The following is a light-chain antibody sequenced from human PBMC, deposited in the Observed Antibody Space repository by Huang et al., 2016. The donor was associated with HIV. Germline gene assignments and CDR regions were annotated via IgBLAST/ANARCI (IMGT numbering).Light chain of an antibody. CDR3: MQTLQSQLT. J-gene: IGKJ4*01. CDR2: VGS. V-gene: IGKV2-28*01. CDR1: QCLLHSNGYTY. Sequence: IVMTQAPLSLPVTPGEPASISCRSSQCLLHSNGYTYVDWYLQKPGQPPQLLIYVGSNRAAGVPDRFSGSGSGTDFTLKISRVEAEDVGIYYCMQTLQSQLTFGGGTKVEIK.